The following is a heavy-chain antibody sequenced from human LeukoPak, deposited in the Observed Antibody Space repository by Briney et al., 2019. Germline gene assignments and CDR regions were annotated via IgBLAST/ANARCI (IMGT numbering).Heavy chain of an antibody. D-gene: IGHD4-17*01. CDR1: GYTFTGYY. Sequence: ASVKVSCKASGYTFTGYYMHWVRQAPGQGLEWMEWINPNSGGTNYAQKFQGRVTMTRDTSISTAYMELSRLRSDDTAVYYCARVEVTTREAFDIWGQGTMVTVSS. CDR3: ARVEVTTREAFDI. J-gene: IGHJ3*02. V-gene: IGHV1-2*02. CDR2: INPNSGGT.